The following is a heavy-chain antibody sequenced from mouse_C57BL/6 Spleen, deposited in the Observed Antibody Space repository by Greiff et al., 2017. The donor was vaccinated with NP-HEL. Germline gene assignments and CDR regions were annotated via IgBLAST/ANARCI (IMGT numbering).Heavy chain of an antibody. Sequence: VQLQQPGAELVKPGASVKLSCKASGYTFTSYWMHWVKQRPGQGLEWIGMIHPNSGSTNYNEKFKSKATLTVDKSSSTAYMQLSSLTSEDSAVYYCARGGYYGSSLYGYFDVWGTGTTVTVSS. CDR1: GYTFTSYW. CDR3: ARGGYYGSSLYGYFDV. J-gene: IGHJ1*03. V-gene: IGHV1-64*01. CDR2: IHPNSGST. D-gene: IGHD1-1*01.